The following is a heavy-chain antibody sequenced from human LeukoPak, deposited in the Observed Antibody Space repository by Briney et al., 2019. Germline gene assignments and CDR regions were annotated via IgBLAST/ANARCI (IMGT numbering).Heavy chain of an antibody. J-gene: IGHJ4*02. D-gene: IGHD6-13*01. CDR3: ARYSSSWHY. CDR1: GFTFSSYA. Sequence: PGGSLRLSCAASGFTFSSYAMSWVRQAPGKGLEWVANINYDGGEKYYVGSVKGRFTISRDNAKNSLYLQMNSLRAEDTAVYYCARYSSSWHYWGQGTLVTVSS. CDR2: INYDGGEK. V-gene: IGHV3-7*01.